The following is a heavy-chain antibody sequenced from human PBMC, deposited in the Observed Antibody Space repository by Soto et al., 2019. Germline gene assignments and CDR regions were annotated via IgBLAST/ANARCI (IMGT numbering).Heavy chain of an antibody. CDR3: ARDVGKNY. CDR2: IHSSGNL. CDR1: GASVSSYY. Sequence: SETLSLTCSVSGASVSSYYLSWFRQPVGKGLEWIGRIHSSGNLNYNPFLESRVTMSLDTSKNQFSLRLSSLTAADTALYLCARDVGKNYWGQGTRVTVSS. D-gene: IGHD3-10*01. J-gene: IGHJ4*02. V-gene: IGHV4-4*07.